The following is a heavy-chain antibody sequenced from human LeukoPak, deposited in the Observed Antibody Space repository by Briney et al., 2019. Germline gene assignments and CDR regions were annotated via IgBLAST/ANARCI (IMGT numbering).Heavy chain of an antibody. V-gene: IGHV1-24*01. D-gene: IGHD4-11*01. CDR1: GYTLTELS. J-gene: IGHJ4*02. CDR2: FDPEDGET. Sequence: GASVKVSCKVSGYTLTELSMHWVRQAPGKGLEWMGGFDPEDGETIYAQKFQGRVTMTEDTSTDTAYMELSSLRFEDTAVHYCATKSQDYRTNYYFDYWGQGTLVTVSS. CDR3: ATKSQDYRTNYYFDY.